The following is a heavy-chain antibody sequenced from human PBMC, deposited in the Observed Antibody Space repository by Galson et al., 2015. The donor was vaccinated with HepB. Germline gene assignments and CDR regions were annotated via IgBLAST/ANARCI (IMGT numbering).Heavy chain of an antibody. CDR1: GYGFPDYW. V-gene: IGHV5-10-1*01. CDR3: ARHMSYGMDV. J-gene: IGHJ6*02. CDR2: VDPSDSYT. Sequence: QSGAEVKKPGESLSISCQGSGYGFPDYWISWVRQMPGKGLEWMGRVDPSDSYTEYSPSFHGHVTMSTDKSISTAYLQWSSLKASDTAMYYCARHMSYGMDVWGQGTTVTVSS.